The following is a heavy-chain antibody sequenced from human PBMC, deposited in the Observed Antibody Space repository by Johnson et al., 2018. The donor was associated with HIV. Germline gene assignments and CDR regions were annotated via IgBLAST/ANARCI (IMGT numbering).Heavy chain of an antibody. CDR3: ARGACSGAFFYFGWAFDI. D-gene: IGHD2-15*01. J-gene: IGHJ3*02. CDR1: GFIFSNYW. CDR2: INWNGIST. V-gene: IGHV3-20*04. Sequence: EVQLVESGGGLVQPGGSLGLSCGASGFIFSNYWMTWVRQAPGKGLEWVSGINWNGISTGYADSVMGRLTISRDNAKNSLYLQMNSLRAGDTAVYYCARGACSGAFFYFGWAFDIWGQGTMVSVSS.